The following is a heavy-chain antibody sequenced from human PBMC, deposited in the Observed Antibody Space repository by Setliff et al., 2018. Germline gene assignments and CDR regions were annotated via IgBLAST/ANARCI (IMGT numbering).Heavy chain of an antibody. CDR2: VSYGGST. CDR3: ARTGTTYYYSCMDV. V-gene: IGHV4-59*08. CDR1: GAAISTYY. D-gene: IGHD3-22*01. J-gene: IGHJ6*03. Sequence: SETLSLTCAVSGAAISTYYWSWLRQPPGKGLEWIGYVSYGGSTKYNPSLESRVTISLDAPKNQFSLKLTSVTAADTAVYYCARTGTTYYYSCMDVWGKGTTVPSP.